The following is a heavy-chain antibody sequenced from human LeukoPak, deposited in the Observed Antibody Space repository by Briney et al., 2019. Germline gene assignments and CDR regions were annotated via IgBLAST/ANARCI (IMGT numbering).Heavy chain of an antibody. D-gene: IGHD6-13*01. V-gene: IGHV4-59*11. CDR1: GGSISNHS. CDR3: ARVVEQLFDY. Sequence: SETLSPTCTVSGGSISNHSWSWIRQPPGKGLEWIGYIYYSGSTNYNPSLKSRVTISVDTSKNQFSLKLSSVTAADTAVYYCARVVEQLFDYWGQGTLVTVSS. J-gene: IGHJ4*02. CDR2: IYYSGST.